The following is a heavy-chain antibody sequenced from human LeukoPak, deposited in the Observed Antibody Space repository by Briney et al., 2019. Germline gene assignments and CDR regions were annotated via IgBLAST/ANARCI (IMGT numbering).Heavy chain of an antibody. V-gene: IGHV1-18*04. CDR3: ARDHGSGKLFDY. CDR1: GYTFTSYG. D-gene: IGHD6-19*01. J-gene: IGHJ4*02. Sequence: GASVKVSCKASGYTFTSYGISWVRQPPGQGLEWMGWIRAYNGNKNYAQKLQGRVTMTTDTSTSTAYMELRSPRSDDTAVYYCARDHGSGKLFDYWGQGTLVTVSS. CDR2: IRAYNGNK.